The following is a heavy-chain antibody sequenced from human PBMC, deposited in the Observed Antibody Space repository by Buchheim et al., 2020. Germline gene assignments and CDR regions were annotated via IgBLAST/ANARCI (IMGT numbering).Heavy chain of an antibody. CDR1: GFPFDKFG. V-gene: IGHV3-30*03. CDR2: VSYDGSNE. CDR3: ATDYSTSNWNPYYYYYGLDV. D-gene: IGHD4-11*01. Sequence: QEKLVESGGGVVQPGRSQRLSCKASGFPFDKFGMHWVRQAPGKGLEWVAFVSYDGSNENHAESVTGRFSIPRDNVKNMLYLDMNSLKTEDTAVYYCATDYSTSNWNPYYYYYGLDVWGRGNT. J-gene: IGHJ6*02.